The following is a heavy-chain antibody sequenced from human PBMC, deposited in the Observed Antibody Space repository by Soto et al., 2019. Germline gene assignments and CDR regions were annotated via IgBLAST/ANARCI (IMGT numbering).Heavy chain of an antibody. V-gene: IGHV3-23*01. J-gene: IGHJ6*02. CDR1: GFTFSSYA. CDR2: ISGSGGST. D-gene: IGHD4-4*01. Sequence: GGSLRLSCAASGFTFSSYAMSWVRQAPGKGLEWVSAISGSGGSTYYADSVKGRFTISRDNSKNTLYLQMNSLRAEDTAVYYCAKDRYSNHGGGDYYYYGMDVWGQGTTVTVSS. CDR3: AKDRYSNHGGGDYYYYGMDV.